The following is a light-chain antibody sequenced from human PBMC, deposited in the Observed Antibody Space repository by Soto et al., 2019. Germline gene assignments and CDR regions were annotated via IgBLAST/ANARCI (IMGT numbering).Light chain of an antibody. CDR2: SNN. V-gene: IGLV1-44*01. Sequence: QSVLTQPPSASGTPGQRVTISCSGSSSNIGNNAVNWYQQLPGTAPKLLIYSNNQRPSGVPDRFSGSKSGTSASLAISGLQSEDEADYYCAVWDDSLNGPVFGEGTQLTVL. CDR1: SSNIGNNA. J-gene: IGLJ2*01. CDR3: AVWDDSLNGPV.